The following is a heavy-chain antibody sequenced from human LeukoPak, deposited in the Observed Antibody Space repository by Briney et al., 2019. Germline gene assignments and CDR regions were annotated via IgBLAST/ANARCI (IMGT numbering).Heavy chain of an antibody. J-gene: IGHJ6*02. CDR1: GGSFSGYY. V-gene: IGHV4-34*01. CDR3: ARLSPNSSGYRKGMDV. D-gene: IGHD3-22*01. Sequence: SETLSLTCAVYGGSFSGYYWSWIRQPPGKGLEWIGEINHSGSTNYNPSLKSRVTISVDTSKNQFSLKLSSVTAADTAVYYCARLSPNSSGYRKGMDVWGQGTTVTVSS. CDR2: INHSGST.